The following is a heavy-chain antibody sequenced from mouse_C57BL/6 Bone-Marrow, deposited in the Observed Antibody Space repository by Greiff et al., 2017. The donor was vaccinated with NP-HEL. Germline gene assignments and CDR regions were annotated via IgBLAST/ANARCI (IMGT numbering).Heavy chain of an antibody. CDR3: ARTGSSYAMDY. D-gene: IGHD1-1*01. CDR1: GFTFSSYA. Sequence: EVKLMESGGGLVKPGGSLKLSCAASGFTFSSYAMSWVRQTPEKRLEWVATISDGGSYTYYPDNVKGRFTISRDNAKNNLYLQMSHLKSDDTAMYYCARTGSSYAMDYWGQGTSVTVSS. J-gene: IGHJ4*01. V-gene: IGHV5-4*03. CDR2: ISDGGSYT.